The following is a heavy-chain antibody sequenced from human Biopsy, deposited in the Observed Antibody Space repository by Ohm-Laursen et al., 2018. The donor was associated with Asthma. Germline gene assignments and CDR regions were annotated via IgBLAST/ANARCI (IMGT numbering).Heavy chain of an antibody. Sequence: SLRLSCAASGFTFGDYWMSWVRQVPGKGLEWVANIKHDGSEKNHVDSLKGRFTISRDNAKNSLYLHMNSLRAEDTAVYYCARGGYCTSPTCPWGRYATDVWGKGTTVTVSS. J-gene: IGHJ6*04. CDR1: GFTFGDYW. CDR3: ARGGYCTSPTCPWGRYATDV. D-gene: IGHD2-2*01. CDR2: IKHDGSEK. V-gene: IGHV3-7*01.